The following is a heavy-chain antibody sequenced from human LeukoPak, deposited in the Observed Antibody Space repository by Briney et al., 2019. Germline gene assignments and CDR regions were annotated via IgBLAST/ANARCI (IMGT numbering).Heavy chain of an antibody. CDR1: GGSISGYY. CDR3: ARSPRRPHFYSSGSYYYYFDY. Sequence: PSETLSLTCTVSGGSISGYYWSWIRQPAGKGLECIGRISSSGSTNYNPSLKSRVTMSVDTSKNQFFLKLSSVTAADTAVYYCARSPRRPHFYSSGSYYYYFDYWGQGTLVTVSS. CDR2: ISSSGST. D-gene: IGHD3-10*01. V-gene: IGHV4-4*07. J-gene: IGHJ4*02.